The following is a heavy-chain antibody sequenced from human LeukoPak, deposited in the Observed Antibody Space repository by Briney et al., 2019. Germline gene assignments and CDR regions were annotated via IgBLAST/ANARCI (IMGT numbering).Heavy chain of an antibody. V-gene: IGHV1-18*01. D-gene: IGHD3-22*01. Sequence: GASVKVSCKASGYTFTSYGFSWVRQAPGQGLEWMGWITAYNGNTNYAQKLQGRVTMTTDTSTSTAYMELRSLRSDDTAVYYCARAQVGGYSETHFEYWGKGTLFTVSS. CDR3: ARAQVGGYSETHFEY. CDR1: GYTFTSYG. J-gene: IGHJ4*02. CDR2: ITAYNGNT.